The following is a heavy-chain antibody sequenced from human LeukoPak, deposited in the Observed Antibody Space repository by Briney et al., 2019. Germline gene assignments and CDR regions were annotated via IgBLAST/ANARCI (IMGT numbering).Heavy chain of an antibody. CDR1: GFTFISYE. CDR2: ISSSSSYI. V-gene: IGHV3-21*01. CDR3: ARSGVGATNDY. Sequence: PGGSLRLSCAASGFTFISYEMNWVRQAPGKGLEWVSSISSSSSYIYYADSVKGRFTISRDNAKNSLYLQMNSLRAEDTAVYYCARSGVGATNDYWGQGTLVTVSS. J-gene: IGHJ4*02. D-gene: IGHD1-26*01.